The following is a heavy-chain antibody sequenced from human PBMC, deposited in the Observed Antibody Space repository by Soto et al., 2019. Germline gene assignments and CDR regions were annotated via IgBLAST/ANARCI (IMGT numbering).Heavy chain of an antibody. D-gene: IGHD5-18*01. V-gene: IGHV1-18*01. J-gene: IGHJ6*02. CDR2: ISAYNGNT. CDR3: ARDGLDTATGYYYGMDV. CDR1: GYTFTSYG. Sequence: QVQLVQSGAEVKKPGASVKVSCKASGYTFTSYGISWVRQAPGQGLEWMGWISAYNGNTNYAQKLQGRVTMTTDTATSTAYMELRSLRSDDTAVYDCARDGLDTATGYYYGMDVWGQGTTVTVSS.